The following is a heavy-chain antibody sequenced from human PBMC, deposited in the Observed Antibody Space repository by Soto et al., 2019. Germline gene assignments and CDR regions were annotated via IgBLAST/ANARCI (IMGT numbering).Heavy chain of an antibody. D-gene: IGHD3-3*01. CDR3: ATRGDYYDFWSGYSENPFYYYYGMDV. V-gene: IGHV1-46*01. CDR1: GYTFTSYY. Sequence: ASVKVSCKASGYTFTSYYMHWVRQAPGQGLEWMGIINPSGGSTSYAQKFQGRVTMPRDTSTSTVYMDLSSLRSEDTAVYYCATRGDYYDFWSGYSENPFYYYYGMDVWGQGTTVTVSS. CDR2: INPSGGST. J-gene: IGHJ6*02.